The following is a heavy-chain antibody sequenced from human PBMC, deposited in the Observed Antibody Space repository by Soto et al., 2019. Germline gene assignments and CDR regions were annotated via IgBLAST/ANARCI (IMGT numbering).Heavy chain of an antibody. J-gene: IGHJ3*02. Sequence: LSLTCAVYGGSFSGYYWSWIRQPPGKGLEWIGEINHSGSTNYNPSLKSRVTISVDTSKNQFSLKLSSVTAADTAVYYCALGNFDAFDIWGQGTMVTVSS. CDR2: INHSGST. V-gene: IGHV4-34*01. CDR3: ALGNFDAFDI. CDR1: GGSFSGYY.